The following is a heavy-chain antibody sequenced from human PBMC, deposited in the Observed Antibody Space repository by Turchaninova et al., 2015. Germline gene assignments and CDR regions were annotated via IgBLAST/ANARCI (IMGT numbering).Heavy chain of an antibody. J-gene: IGHJ4*02. Sequence: QVQLVQSGAEVKKPGASVKVSCKASGYTFTSYAMHWVRQAPGQRLEWLGWVNAGNGNIKYSQKFQGRGTSTRETSASTAYMGLSSLRSEDTAVYYCASPGGGYNYDFWSGPFHYWGQGTLVTVSS. CDR3: ASPGGGYNYDFWSGPFHY. CDR1: GYTFTSYA. V-gene: IGHV1-3*01. D-gene: IGHD3-3*01. CDR2: VNAGNGNI.